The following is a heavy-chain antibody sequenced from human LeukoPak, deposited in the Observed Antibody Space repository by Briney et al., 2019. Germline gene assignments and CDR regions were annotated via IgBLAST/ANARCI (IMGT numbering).Heavy chain of an antibody. J-gene: IGHJ4*02. D-gene: IGHD3-22*01. Sequence: LAGGSLRLSCAASGFTFSSYGMYWVRQAPGKGLEWLAVISSDGSNKYYADSVKGRFTISRDNSKNTLYLQMNSLRAEDTAVYYCARDTNPTYYYDSSGGDYWGQGTLVTVSS. CDR1: GFTFSSYG. V-gene: IGHV3-30*03. CDR3: ARDTNPTYYYDSSGGDY. CDR2: ISSDGSNK.